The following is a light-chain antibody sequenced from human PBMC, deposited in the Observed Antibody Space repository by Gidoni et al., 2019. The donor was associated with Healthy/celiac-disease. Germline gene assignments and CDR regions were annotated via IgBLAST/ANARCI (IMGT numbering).Light chain of an antibody. V-gene: IGKV1-39*01. Sequence: DVQMTQSPSSLSASVGDRVTITCRASQSISNYLNWYQQKPGKAPKLLIYAASSLQSGVPSRFSGSGSGTDFTLTISSLQPEDSATYYCQQSYSTWTFGQGTKVEIK. J-gene: IGKJ1*01. CDR2: AAS. CDR1: QSISNY. CDR3: QQSYSTWT.